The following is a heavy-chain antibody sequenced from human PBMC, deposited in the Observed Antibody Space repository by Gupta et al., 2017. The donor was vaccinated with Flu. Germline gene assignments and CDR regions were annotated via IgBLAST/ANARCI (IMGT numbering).Heavy chain of an antibody. Sequence: QVQLQETRPGLSKPSETLSLPCTVSGGSISSYYWSWIRQPAGKGLVWIGRMYTSGSTNDNPALKSGVTMSVDTAKTQFALKVSSVTAADTAVYYCAREEEAMGFDYRGQGTMVTVSS. V-gene: IGHV4-4*07. D-gene: IGHD3-16*01. CDR1: GGSISSYY. CDR3: AREEEAMGFDY. J-gene: IGHJ4*02. CDR2: MYTSGST.